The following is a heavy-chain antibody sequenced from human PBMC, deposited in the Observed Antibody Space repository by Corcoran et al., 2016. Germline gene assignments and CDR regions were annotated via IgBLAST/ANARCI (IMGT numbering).Heavy chain of an antibody. D-gene: IGHD4-17*01. CDR2: INHSGST. CDR3: ARGIYGGVKALDY. CDR1: GGSFSGYY. Sequence: QVQLQQWGAGLLKPSETLSLTCAVYGGSFSGYYWSWIRQPPGKGLEWIGEINHSGSTNYNPSLKSRVTISVDMSKNQFSLKLSSVTAADTAVYYCARGIYGGVKALDYWGQGTLVTVSS. J-gene: IGHJ4*02. V-gene: IGHV4-34*01.